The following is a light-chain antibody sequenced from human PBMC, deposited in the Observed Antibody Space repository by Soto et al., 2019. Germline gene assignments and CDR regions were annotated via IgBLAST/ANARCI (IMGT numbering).Light chain of an antibody. V-gene: IGKV3-20*01. J-gene: IGKJ4*01. CDR2: GTS. CDR3: QQYASSPLLT. CDR1: QTIGRNY. Sequence: EIVLTQSPGTLSLSPGETATLSCRASQTIGRNYLAWYQQKPGQAPRLLIFGTSTRATGIPDRFSGSGSGTDFTLSIGRLEPEDFAVYYCQQYASSPLLTFGGGTKVEIK.